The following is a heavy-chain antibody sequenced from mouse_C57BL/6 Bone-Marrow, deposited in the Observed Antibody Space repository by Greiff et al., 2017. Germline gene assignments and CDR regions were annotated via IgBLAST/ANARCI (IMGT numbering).Heavy chain of an antibody. D-gene: IGHD2-3*01. J-gene: IGHJ1*03. CDR1: GFTFTDYY. CDR2: IRNKANGYTT. V-gene: IGHV7-3*01. Sequence: EVKLMESGGGLVQPGGSLSLSCAASGFTFTDYYMSWVRQPPGQALEWLGFIRNKANGYTTEYSASVKGRFTISRANSQSTLYLQMNALRAEDRATYYYARYYGDGYYGFDVWGTGTTVTVSS. CDR3: ARYYGDGYYGFDV.